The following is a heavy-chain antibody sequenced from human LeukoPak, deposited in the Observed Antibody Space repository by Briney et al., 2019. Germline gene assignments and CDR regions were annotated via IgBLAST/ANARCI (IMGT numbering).Heavy chain of an antibody. CDR2: MSGSAGST. CDR1: GFTFSSYG. D-gene: IGHD5-18*01. CDR3: ASRSTYTYGRTGYFDY. Sequence: GGSLRLSCAASGFTFSSYGMHWVRQAPGKGLEWVSAMSGSAGSTYYADSVKGRFTISRDNSKNTLYLQMNSLRAEDTAVYYCASRSTYTYGRTGYFDYWGQGTLVTVSS. V-gene: IGHV3-23*01. J-gene: IGHJ4*02.